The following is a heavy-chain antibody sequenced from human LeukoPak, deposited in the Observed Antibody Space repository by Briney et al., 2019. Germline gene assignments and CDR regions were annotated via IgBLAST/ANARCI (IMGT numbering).Heavy chain of an antibody. J-gene: IGHJ4*02. CDR2: INHSGST. Sequence: PSETLSLTCAVYGGSFSGYYWSWIRQPPGKGLEWIGEINHSGSTNYNPSLKSRVTISVDTSKNQFSLKLSSVTAADTAVYYCARDVRDSSGYYLRAFGYWGQGTLVTVPS. D-gene: IGHD3-22*01. V-gene: IGHV4-34*01. CDR1: GGSFSGYY. CDR3: ARDVRDSSGYYLRAFGY.